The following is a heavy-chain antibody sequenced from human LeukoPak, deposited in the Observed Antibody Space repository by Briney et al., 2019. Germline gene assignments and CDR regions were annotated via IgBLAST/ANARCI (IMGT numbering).Heavy chain of an antibody. Sequence: GGSLRRTCAASGFIVSMYAMHWVRQAPGKGLEYVSAISGNGRTTYYADSVRGRFTISKDNFKNTLYLHMGSLRAEDTAIYYCARRFGELKNYMDVWGKGTTFSVSS. CDR3: ARRFGELKNYMDV. V-gene: IGHV3-64*02. J-gene: IGHJ6*03. CDR1: GFIVSMYA. CDR2: ISGNGRTT. D-gene: IGHD3-10*01.